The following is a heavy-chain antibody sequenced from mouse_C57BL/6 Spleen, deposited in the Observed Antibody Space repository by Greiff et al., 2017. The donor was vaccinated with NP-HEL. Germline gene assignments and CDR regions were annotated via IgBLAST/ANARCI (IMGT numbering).Heavy chain of an antibody. D-gene: IGHD1-1*01. CDR2: IDPSDSET. CDR3: ARGDYYGSSYYAMDY. J-gene: IGHJ4*01. CDR1: GYTFTSYW. Sequence: QVQLQQSGAELVRPGSSVKLSCKASGYTFTSYWMHWVKQRPIQGLEWIGNIDPSDSETHYNQKFKDKATLTVDKSSSTAYMQLSSLTSEDSAVYYCARGDYYGSSYYAMDYWGQGTSVTVSS. V-gene: IGHV1-52*01.